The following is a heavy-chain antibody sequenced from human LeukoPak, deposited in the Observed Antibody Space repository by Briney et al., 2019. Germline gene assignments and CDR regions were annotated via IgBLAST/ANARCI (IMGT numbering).Heavy chain of an antibody. Sequence: ASVKVSCKASGYTFTSYDINWVRQATGQGLEWMGWMNPTSGNTGYAQRFQGRVTMTRSASINTAYMELSSLTSDDTAVYYCARSSVGARRRIDYWGQGTLVTVSS. CDR3: ARSSVGARRRIDY. CDR2: MNPTSGNT. J-gene: IGHJ4*02. V-gene: IGHV1-8*01. CDR1: GYTFTSYD. D-gene: IGHD1-26*01.